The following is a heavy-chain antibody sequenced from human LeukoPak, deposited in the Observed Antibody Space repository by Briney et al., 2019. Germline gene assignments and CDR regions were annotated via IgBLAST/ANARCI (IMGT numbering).Heavy chain of an antibody. CDR1: GGSISSSSYY. Sequence: SETLSLTCTVSGGSISSSSYYWGWIRQPPGKGLEWIGSIYYSGSTYYNPSLKSRVTISVDTSKNQFSLKLSSVTAADTAVYYCARDQMLSSIAAHDWGQGTLVTVSS. CDR3: ARDQMLSSIAAHD. J-gene: IGHJ4*02. CDR2: IYYSGST. V-gene: IGHV4-39*07. D-gene: IGHD6-6*01.